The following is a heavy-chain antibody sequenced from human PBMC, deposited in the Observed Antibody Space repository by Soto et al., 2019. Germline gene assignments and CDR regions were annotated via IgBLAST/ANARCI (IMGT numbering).Heavy chain of an antibody. Sequence: GASVKVSCKTSGYSFTSYPMHWVRQAPGQRLEWMGWINAGNGNTKYSQRFQGRLSISGDTSASTAYMELSSLRYEDTAVYYCARDQYPGGTKLLDAIDMWGPGTVVTVSS. J-gene: IGHJ3*02. CDR3: ARDQYPGGTKLLDAIDM. V-gene: IGHV1-3*01. CDR2: INAGNGNT. D-gene: IGHD1-26*01. CDR1: GYSFTSYP.